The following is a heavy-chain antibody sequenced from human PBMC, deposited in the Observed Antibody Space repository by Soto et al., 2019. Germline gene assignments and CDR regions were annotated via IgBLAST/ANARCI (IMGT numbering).Heavy chain of an antibody. CDR3: ARRSGGARGWFDP. D-gene: IGHD1-26*01. Sequence: SETLSLTCTVSGGSISSYSWSWIRQPPGKGLEWIGYIYYSGSTNYNPSLKSRVTISVDTSKNQFSLKLSSVTAADTAVYYCARRSGGARGWFDPWGQGTLVTVSS. CDR1: GGSISSYS. CDR2: IYYSGST. J-gene: IGHJ5*02. V-gene: IGHV4-59*08.